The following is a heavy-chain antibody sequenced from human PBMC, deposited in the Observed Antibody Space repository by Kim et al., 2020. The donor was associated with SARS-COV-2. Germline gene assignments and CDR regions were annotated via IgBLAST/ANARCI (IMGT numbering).Heavy chain of an antibody. Sequence: GGSLRLSCAASGFTFSSYGMHWVRPAPGKGLEWVAVIWYDGSNKYYADSVKGRFTISRDNSKNTLYLQMNSLRAEDTAVYYCARDVTGYSGGPSWYWGQGTLVTVSS. CDR1: GFTFSSYG. J-gene: IGHJ4*02. D-gene: IGHD6-19*01. V-gene: IGHV3-33*01. CDR2: IWYDGSNK. CDR3: ARDVTGYSGGPSWY.